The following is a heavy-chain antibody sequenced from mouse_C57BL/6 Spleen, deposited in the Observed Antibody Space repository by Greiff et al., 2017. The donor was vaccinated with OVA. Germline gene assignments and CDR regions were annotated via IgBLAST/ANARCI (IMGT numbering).Heavy chain of an antibody. CDR2: IYPGSGNT. CDR1: AYTFTDYY. D-gene: IGHD1-1*01. CDR3: ARGLRYAMDY. V-gene: IGHV1-76*01. Sequence: VQLQQSGAELVRPGASVKLSCKASAYTFTDYYINWVKQRPGQGLEWIARIYPGSGNTYYNEKFKGKATLTAEKSSSTAYMQLSSLTSEDSAVYFCARGLRYAMDYWGQGTSVTVSS. J-gene: IGHJ4*01.